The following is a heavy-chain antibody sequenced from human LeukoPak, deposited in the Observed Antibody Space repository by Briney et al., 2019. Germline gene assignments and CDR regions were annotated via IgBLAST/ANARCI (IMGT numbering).Heavy chain of an antibody. CDR3: ARVRYYYESSGYYPGGFDY. Sequence: SAKVSCKASGYTFTTYGISWVRQEPGQGLEWMGWISTYNGNTNYGQKFQGRVTMTTDTSTSTAYMELRSLRSDDTAVYYCARVRYYYESSGYYPGGFDYWGQGTLVTVSS. V-gene: IGHV1-18*01. J-gene: IGHJ4*02. CDR1: GYTFTTYG. D-gene: IGHD3-22*01. CDR2: ISTYNGNT.